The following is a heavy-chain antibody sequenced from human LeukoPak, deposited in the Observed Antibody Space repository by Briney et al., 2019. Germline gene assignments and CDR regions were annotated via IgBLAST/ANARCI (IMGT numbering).Heavy chain of an antibody. D-gene: IGHD6-19*01. V-gene: IGHV1-58*02. CDR3: AADVWKGIAVARDGYYYYGMDV. J-gene: IGHJ6*02. CDR1: GFTFTISA. Sequence: ASVKVSCKASGFTFTISAMQWVRQARRQRLEWIGWIVVGSGNTNYAQKFQETVTITRDMSTSTAYMELSRLRSEDTAVYYCAADVWKGIAVARDGYYYYGMDVWGQGTTVTVSS. CDR2: IVVGSGNT.